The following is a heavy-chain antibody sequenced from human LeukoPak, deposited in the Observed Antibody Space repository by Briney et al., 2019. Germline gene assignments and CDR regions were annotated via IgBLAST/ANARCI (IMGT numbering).Heavy chain of an antibody. V-gene: IGHV3-30*03. Sequence: PGRSLRLSCAASGFTFSSYGMHWVRQAPGKGLEWVAVISYDGSNKYYADSVKGRFTISRDNSKNTLYLQMNSLRAEDTAVYYCARRTRTPTGDYFDYWGQGTLVTVSS. J-gene: IGHJ4*02. D-gene: IGHD1-14*01. CDR2: ISYDGSNK. CDR1: GFTFSSYG. CDR3: ARRTRTPTGDYFDY.